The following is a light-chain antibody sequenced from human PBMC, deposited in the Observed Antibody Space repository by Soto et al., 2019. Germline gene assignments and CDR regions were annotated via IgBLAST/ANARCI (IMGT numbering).Light chain of an antibody. Sequence: ESVLTQSPGTLSLSPGERATLFCRASQSVSNNYLAWYQQKPGQAPRLLIYGASSRATGIPDRFSGSGSGTDFTLTISRLEPEDFAVYYCQQYGSSPLTFGGGTKVDIK. CDR3: QQYGSSPLT. CDR2: GAS. V-gene: IGKV3-20*01. J-gene: IGKJ4*01. CDR1: QSVSNNY.